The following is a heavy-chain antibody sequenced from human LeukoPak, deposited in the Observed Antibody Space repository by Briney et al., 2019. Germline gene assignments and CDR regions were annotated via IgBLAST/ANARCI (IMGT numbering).Heavy chain of an antibody. CDR3: ARELSGGDV. CDR2: INTNTGNP. Sequence: GASVKVSCKASGGTFSSYAISWVRQAPGQGLEWMGWINTNTGNPTYAQGFTGRFAFSLDTSVSTAYLQISSLKAEDTAVYYCARELSGGDVWGKGTTVTVSS. J-gene: IGHJ6*04. D-gene: IGHD1-26*01. CDR1: GGTFSSYA. V-gene: IGHV7-4-1*02.